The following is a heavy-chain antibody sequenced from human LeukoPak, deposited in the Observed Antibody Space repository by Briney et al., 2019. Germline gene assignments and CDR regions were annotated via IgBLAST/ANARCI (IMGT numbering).Heavy chain of an antibody. Sequence: SETQSLTCTVSGGSISSGGYYWSWIRQHPGKGLEWIGYIYYSGSAHYNPSLKSRVSISVDTSKNQFSLKLSSVTAADTAVYYCARDLAGIRDRGQGTLVTVSS. CDR1: GGSISSGGYY. CDR2: IYYSGSA. CDR3: ARDLAGIRD. D-gene: IGHD6-13*01. V-gene: IGHV4-31*03. J-gene: IGHJ4*02.